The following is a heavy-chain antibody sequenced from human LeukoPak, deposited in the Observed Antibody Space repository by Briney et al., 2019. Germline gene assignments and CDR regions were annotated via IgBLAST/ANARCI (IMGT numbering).Heavy chain of an antibody. CDR2: ISHDGSNK. J-gene: IGHJ4*02. Sequence: GGSLRLSCAASGFTFSSYGMHWVRQAPGKGLEWVAVISHDGSNKYYADSVKGRFTISRDNSKNTLYLQMNSLRAEDTAVYYCAKDSSRGGPLPDYWGQGTLVTVAS. D-gene: IGHD2-2*01. CDR3: AKDSSRGGPLPDY. V-gene: IGHV3-30*18. CDR1: GFTFSSYG.